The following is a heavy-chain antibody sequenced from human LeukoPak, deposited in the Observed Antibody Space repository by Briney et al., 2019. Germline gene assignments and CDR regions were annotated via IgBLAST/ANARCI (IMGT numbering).Heavy chain of an antibody. CDR2: INQGGSVK. CDR3: ARVGYSGWNLEY. CDR1: GFTFRSYW. J-gene: IGHJ4*02. Sequence: PGGSLRLSCAASGFTFRSYWMSWVRQAPGKGLEWVANINQGGSVKYYVDSVKGRFTISRDDAKNSLYVQMNSLRDEDTAVYYCARVGYSGWNLEYWGQGTLSPSP. V-gene: IGHV3-7*01. D-gene: IGHD5-12*01.